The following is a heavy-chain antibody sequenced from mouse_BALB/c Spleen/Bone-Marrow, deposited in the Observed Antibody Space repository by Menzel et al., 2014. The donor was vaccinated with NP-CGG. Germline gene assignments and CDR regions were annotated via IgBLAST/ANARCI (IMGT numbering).Heavy chain of an antibody. CDR3: TRGGYGNGFAY. CDR2: INPSNGPT. CDR1: GYTFTIYD. V-gene: IGHV1S81*02. J-gene: IGHJ2*01. D-gene: IGHD2-10*02. Sequence: QVQLQQSGAELVNLGASVKLSCKAPGYTFTIYDLYWVKQRPGQGLEWIGDINPSNGPTNFNERFKSKATLTIDKSSSTAYMQLSSLTSEDSAVYYCTRGGYGNGFAYWGQGTALTVSS.